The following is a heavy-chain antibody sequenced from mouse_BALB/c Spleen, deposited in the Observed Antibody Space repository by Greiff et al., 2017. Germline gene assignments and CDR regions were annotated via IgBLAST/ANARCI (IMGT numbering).Heavy chain of an antibody. CDR1: GYTFSSYW. Sequence: QVQLQQSGAELMKPGASVKISCKATGYTFSSYWIEWVKQRPGHGLEWIGEILPGSGSTNYNEKFKGKATFTADTSSNTAYMQLSSLTSEDSAVYYCARVGFYYYGSSHYAMDYWGQGTSVTVSS. V-gene: IGHV1-9*01. D-gene: IGHD1-1*01. J-gene: IGHJ4*01. CDR2: ILPGSGST. CDR3: ARVGFYYYGSSHYAMDY.